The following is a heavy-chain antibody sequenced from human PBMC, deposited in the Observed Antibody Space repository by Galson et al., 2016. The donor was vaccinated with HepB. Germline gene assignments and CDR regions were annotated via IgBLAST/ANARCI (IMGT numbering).Heavy chain of an antibody. V-gene: IGHV4-4*02. CDR2: IYQSGTT. J-gene: IGHJ4*02. CDR1: GGSVHSYNW. CDR3: ATLGYCTAGTRYRVQ. Sequence: SETLSLTCAVSGGSVHSYNWWSWVRQTPGKGLGWIGEIYQSGTTNYNPSLKSRVTISLDKSRNEFSLKLTSVTAADTAVYYCATLGYCTAGTRYRVQWGQGHLVTVSS. D-gene: IGHD2-8*02.